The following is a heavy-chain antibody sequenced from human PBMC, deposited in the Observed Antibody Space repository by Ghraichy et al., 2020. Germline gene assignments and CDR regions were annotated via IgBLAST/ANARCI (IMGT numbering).Heavy chain of an antibody. CDR2: ISSKTYGGTT. CDR1: GFTFGDYA. D-gene: IGHD3-22*01. Sequence: GGSLRLSCTASGFTFGDYAMSWVRQAPGKGLEWVGFISSKTYGGTTVYSPSVKCRFTISRDDSKRIAYLQMNSPETEDTAVYYCTREGGYYCDRSGPTDYWGQGTRVNGSS. V-gene: IGHV3-49*04. CDR3: TREGGYYCDRSGPTDY. J-gene: IGHJ4*02.